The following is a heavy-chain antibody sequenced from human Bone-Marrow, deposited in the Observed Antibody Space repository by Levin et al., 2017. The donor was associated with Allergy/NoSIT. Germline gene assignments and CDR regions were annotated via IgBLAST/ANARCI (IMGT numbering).Heavy chain of an antibody. V-gene: IGHV3-7*01. J-gene: IGHJ4*02. CDR3: ASNLGIAAAGAFDY. D-gene: IGHD6-13*01. CDR1: GFTFSSYW. Sequence: GGSLRLSCAASGFTFSSYWMSWVRQAPGKGLEWVANIKQDGSEKYYVDSVKGRFTISRDNAKNSLYLQMNSLRAEDTAVYYCASNLGIAAAGAFDYWGQGTLVTVSS. CDR2: IKQDGSEK.